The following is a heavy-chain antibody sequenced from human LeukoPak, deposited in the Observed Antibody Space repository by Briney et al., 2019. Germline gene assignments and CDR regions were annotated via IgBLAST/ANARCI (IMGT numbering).Heavy chain of an antibody. D-gene: IGHD3-22*01. J-gene: IGHJ5*02. V-gene: IGHV4-4*07. CDR2: IYTSGST. CDR3: ARDFGDYYDSSGPQFWFDP. Sequence: PSETLSLTCTVSGDSISSYYWSWIRQPAGKGLEWIGRIYTSGSTNYNPSLKSRVTMSVDTSKNQFSLKLSSVTAADTAVYYCARDFGDYYDSSGPQFWFDPWGQGTLVTVSS. CDR1: GDSISSYY.